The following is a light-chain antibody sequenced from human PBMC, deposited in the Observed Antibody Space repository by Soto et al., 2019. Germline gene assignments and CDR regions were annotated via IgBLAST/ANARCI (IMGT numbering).Light chain of an antibody. CDR2: NTN. CDR1: SGSVSANYY. Sequence: QTVVTQEESLSVSPGTTVTLTCGLSSGSVSANYYPSWYQQTPGQAPRTLIYNTNTRSSGVPDRFSGSILGNKAALTITGAQADYESDYYCVLYMGSGIWVFGGGTKVTVL. J-gene: IGLJ3*02. V-gene: IGLV8-61*01. CDR3: VLYMGSGIWV.